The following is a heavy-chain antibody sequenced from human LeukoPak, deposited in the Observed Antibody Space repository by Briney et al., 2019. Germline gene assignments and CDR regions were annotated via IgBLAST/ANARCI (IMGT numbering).Heavy chain of an antibody. D-gene: IGHD6-13*01. CDR3: ARDRKIIAAAGLGY. J-gene: IGHJ4*02. CDR2: INTDGSST. Sequence: AGGSLRLSCAASGFTFSSYWMHWVRQAPGKGLVWVSRINTDGSSTSYADSVKGRFTISRDNAKNTLYLQMNSLRAEDTAVYYCARDRKIIAAAGLGYWGQGTLVTVSS. CDR1: GFTFSSYW. V-gene: IGHV3-74*01.